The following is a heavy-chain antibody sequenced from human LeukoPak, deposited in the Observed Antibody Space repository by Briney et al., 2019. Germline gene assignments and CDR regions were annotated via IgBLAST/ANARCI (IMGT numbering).Heavy chain of an antibody. CDR2: IIPILGIT. CDR3: ARDRKYCSGASCYSSSDY. V-gene: IGHV1-69*04. D-gene: IGHD2-15*01. CDR1: GGTFSSCG. J-gene: IGHJ4*02. Sequence: ASVKVSCKASGGTFSSCGITWVRQAPGQGLEWMGRIIPILGITNYAQKFQGRVTITADKSTSTAYMELSSLRSEDTAVYYCARDRKYCSGASCYSSSDYWGQGTLVTVSS.